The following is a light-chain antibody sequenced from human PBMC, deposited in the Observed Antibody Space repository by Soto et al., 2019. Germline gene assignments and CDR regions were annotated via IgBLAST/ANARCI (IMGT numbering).Light chain of an antibody. J-gene: IGKJ5*01. V-gene: IGKV3-11*01. CDR1: QSVSGY. CDR2: ADS. CDR3: QQYGSSPIT. Sequence: EIALTQSPASLSLSPGESVSVSGRASQSVSGYIGWYQQKPGQAPRLLIYADSNRATGIPARFSGSGSGTDFTLTIGSLEPEDFAVYYCQQYGSSPITCGQGTRLEIK.